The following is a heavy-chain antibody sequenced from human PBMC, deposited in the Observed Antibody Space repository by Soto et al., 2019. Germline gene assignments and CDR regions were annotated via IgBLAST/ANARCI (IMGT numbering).Heavy chain of an antibody. CDR3: ARGIVVVPAAIASWFDP. D-gene: IGHD2-2*01. CDR1: GDTFTSYY. V-gene: IGHV1-46*01. CDR2: INPSGGST. Sequence: ASVKVSCKASGDTFTSYYMHWVRQAPGQGLEWMGIINPSGGSTSYAQKFQGRVTMTRDTSTSTVYMELSSLRSEDTAVYYCARGIVVVPAAIASWFDPWGQGTLATVSS. J-gene: IGHJ5*02.